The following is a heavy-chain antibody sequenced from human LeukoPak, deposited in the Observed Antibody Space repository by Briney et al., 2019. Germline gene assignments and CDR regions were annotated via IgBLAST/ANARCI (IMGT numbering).Heavy chain of an antibody. Sequence: GGSLRLSCAASGFTFSSYWMSWVRQAPGKGLEWVANIKQDGSEKYYVDSVKGRFTISRDNAKNSLYLQMNSLRAEDTAVYYCARDGKLRYFDWPDPISDAFDIWGQGTMVTVSS. CDR1: GFTFSSYW. J-gene: IGHJ3*02. CDR3: ARDGKLRYFDWPDPISDAFDI. D-gene: IGHD3-9*01. CDR2: IKQDGSEK. V-gene: IGHV3-7*01.